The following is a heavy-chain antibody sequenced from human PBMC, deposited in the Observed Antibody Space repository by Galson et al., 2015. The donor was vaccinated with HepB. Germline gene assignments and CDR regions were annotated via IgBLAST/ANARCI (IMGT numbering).Heavy chain of an antibody. D-gene: IGHD3-3*01. CDR1: GFTVSSNY. Sequence: SLRLSCAASGFTVSSNYMSWVRQAPGKGLEWVSVIYSSGSTYYADSVKGRFTISRDNSKNTLYLQMNSLRAEDTAVYYCARGGIGNIRFLEWLSLQHWGQGTLVTVSS. CDR2: IYSSGST. V-gene: IGHV3-53*01. CDR3: ARGGIGNIRFLEWLSLQH. J-gene: IGHJ1*01.